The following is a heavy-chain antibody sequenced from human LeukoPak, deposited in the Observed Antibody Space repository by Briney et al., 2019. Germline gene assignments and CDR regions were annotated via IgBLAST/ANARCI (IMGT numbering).Heavy chain of an antibody. CDR1: GGSISSYY. J-gene: IGHJ4*02. D-gene: IGHD3-3*01. Sequence: SETLSLTCTVSGGSISSYYWSWIRQPPGKGLEWIGYIYYSGSTNYNPSLKSRVTISVDTSKNQFSLKLSSVTAADAAVYYCARDYDFWSGYSDYWGQGTLDTVSS. CDR2: IYYSGST. V-gene: IGHV4-59*12. CDR3: ARDYDFWSGYSDY.